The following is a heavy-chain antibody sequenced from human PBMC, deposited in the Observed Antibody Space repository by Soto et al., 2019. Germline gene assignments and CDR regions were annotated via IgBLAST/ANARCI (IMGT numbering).Heavy chain of an antibody. D-gene: IGHD3-10*01. V-gene: IGHV1-18*01. CDR2: ISAYKTNI. CDR1: GYTFPNYG. J-gene: IGHJ4*02. CDR3: VRDFDGSGAYYTDF. Sequence: QVQLVQSGAEVKKPGASVKVSCKASGYTFPNYGITWVRQAPGQGLERMGWISAYKTNIKYAQKFQGRVTLTTDTSTSTAYMDLRSLRSDDTASYYCVRDFDGSGAYYTDFWGQGSLVTVSS.